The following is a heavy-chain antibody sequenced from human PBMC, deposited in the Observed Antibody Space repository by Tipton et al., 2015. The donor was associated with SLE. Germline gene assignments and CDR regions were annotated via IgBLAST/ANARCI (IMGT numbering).Heavy chain of an antibody. CDR1: GGSVSSSSKY. J-gene: IGHJ5*02. V-gene: IGHV4-39*07. CDR2: IYYTGTTT. CDR3: ARLYGYSYGLNWFDP. D-gene: IGHD5-18*01. Sequence: TLSLTCTVSGGSVSSSSKYWAWFRQPPGKGLEWVGSIYYTGTTTYYNSFLKSRVTMSVDTSKNQFSLRLTSVIAADTAVYYCARLYGYSYGLNWFDPWGQGTLISVSS.